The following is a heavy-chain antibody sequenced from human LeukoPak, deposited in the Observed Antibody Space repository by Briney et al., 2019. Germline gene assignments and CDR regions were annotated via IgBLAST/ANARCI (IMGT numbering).Heavy chain of an antibody. V-gene: IGHV3-11*06. CDR2: ISSSSSYT. D-gene: IGHD3-9*01. J-gene: IGHJ6*02. CDR1: GFTFSDYY. CDR3: ARLRITISYGMDV. Sequence: GGSLRLSCAASGFTFSDYYMSWSRQAPGKGLEWVSYISSSSSYTNYADSVKGRFTIFRDNAKNSLYLQMNSLRAEDTAVYYCARLRITISYGMDVWGQGTTVTVSS.